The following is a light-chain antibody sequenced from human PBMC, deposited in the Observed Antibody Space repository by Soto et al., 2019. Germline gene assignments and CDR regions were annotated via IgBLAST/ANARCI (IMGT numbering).Light chain of an antibody. V-gene: IGKV3-11*01. CDR1: QSVSSY. CDR2: DAS. J-gene: IGKJ2*01. CDR3: QQRSNWPPMYT. Sequence: EIELTQSPATLSLSPGERATLSCRASQSVSSYLAWYQQKPGQAPRLLIYDASNRATGIPARFSGSGSWTDFTLTISSLEPEDFAVYYCQQRSNWPPMYTFGQGTKLEIK.